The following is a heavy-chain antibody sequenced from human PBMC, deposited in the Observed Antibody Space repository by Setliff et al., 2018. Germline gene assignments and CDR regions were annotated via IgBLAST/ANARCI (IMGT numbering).Heavy chain of an antibody. Sequence: PGGSLRLSCTASGLSYSNDWVSWVRQAPGKGLEWLASINPHGTEKYYADPVKGRFTISRDNAKNSLSLQMNNLRTEDTAVYYCFGAGTCSYWGQGTLVTVSS. V-gene: IGHV3-7*01. D-gene: IGHD3-10*01. J-gene: IGHJ4*02. CDR1: GLSYSNDW. CDR3: FGAGTCSY. CDR2: INPHGTEK.